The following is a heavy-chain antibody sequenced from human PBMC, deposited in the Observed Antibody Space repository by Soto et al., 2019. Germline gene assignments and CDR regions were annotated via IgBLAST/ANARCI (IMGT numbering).Heavy chain of an antibody. CDR2: ISGSGGST. Sequence: QTGGSLRLSCAASGFTFSSYAMSWVRQAPGKGLEWVSAISGSGGSTYYADSVKGRFTISSDNSKNTLYLQMNSLRAEDTAVYYCAKSYYVDYYYGMDVWGQGTTVTVSS. J-gene: IGHJ6*02. CDR1: GFTFSSYA. CDR3: AKSYYVDYYYGMDV. V-gene: IGHV3-23*01. D-gene: IGHD1-26*01.